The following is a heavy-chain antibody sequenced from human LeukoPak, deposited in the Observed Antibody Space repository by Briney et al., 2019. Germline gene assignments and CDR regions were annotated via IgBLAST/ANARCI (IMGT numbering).Heavy chain of an antibody. D-gene: IGHD6-19*01. CDR2: ISYDTSTK. CDR1: GFTFSSYG. CDR3: AKGHSSGWYSFDY. J-gene: IGHJ4*02. Sequence: GGSLRLPCAASGFTFSSYGMHWVRQAPGKGLEWVAVISYDTSTKYYADSVKGRFTISRDHSKNTLYLQMNSLRGEDTAVYYCAKGHSSGWYSFDYLGQGTLVTVSS. V-gene: IGHV3-30*18.